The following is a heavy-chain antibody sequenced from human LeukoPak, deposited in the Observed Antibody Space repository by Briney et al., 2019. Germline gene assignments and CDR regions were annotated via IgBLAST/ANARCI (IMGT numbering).Heavy chain of an antibody. CDR2: IIPIVDIP. CDR1: GGTFSDYT. J-gene: IGHJ4*02. CDR3: ASTPVDTPIVSDY. D-gene: IGHD5-18*01. Sequence: SVKVSCKASGGTFSDYTINWVRQAPGQGLEWMGRIIPIVDIPNYAQKFQGRVTITADKSTSTAYMELSSLRSEDTAVYYCASTPVDTPIVSDYRGQGTLVTVSS. V-gene: IGHV1-69*02.